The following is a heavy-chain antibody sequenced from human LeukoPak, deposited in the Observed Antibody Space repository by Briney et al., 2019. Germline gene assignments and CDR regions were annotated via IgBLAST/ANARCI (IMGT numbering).Heavy chain of an antibody. V-gene: IGHV3-23*01. CDR2: VSGSGDRM. CDR3: AKAAAAPGFDF. J-gene: IGHJ4*02. Sequence: GGSLRLSRAASGFTSSSYALNWVRQAPGKGLEWVATVSGSGDRMYHADSVKGRSTISRDNSKNTIYLQMNSLRAEDTALYYCAKAAAAPGFDFWGQGTLVTVSS. CDR1: GFTSSSYA. D-gene: IGHD6-13*01.